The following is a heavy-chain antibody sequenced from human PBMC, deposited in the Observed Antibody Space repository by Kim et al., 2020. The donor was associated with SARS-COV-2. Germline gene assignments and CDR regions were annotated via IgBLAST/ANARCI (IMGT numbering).Heavy chain of an antibody. J-gene: IGHJ6*02. D-gene: IGHD5-12*01. Sequence: GGSLRLSCAASGFTFSSYGMHWVRQAPGKGLEWVAVIWYDGSNKYYADSVKGRFTISRDNSKNTLYLQMNSLRAEDTAVYYCAKDFEGGYEEYYYYYGMDAWGQGTTVTVSS. V-gene: IGHV3-33*06. CDR1: GFTFSSYG. CDR3: AKDFEGGYEEYYYYYGMDA. CDR2: IWYDGSNK.